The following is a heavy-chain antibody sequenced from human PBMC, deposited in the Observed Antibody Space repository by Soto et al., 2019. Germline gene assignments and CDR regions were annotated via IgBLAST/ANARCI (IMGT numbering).Heavy chain of an antibody. CDR3: AKDLPDFLHCSSTSCYGGVFGY. Sequence: PGGSLSLSCAASGFTFSSYAMSWVRQAPGKGLEWVSAISGSGGSTYYADSVKGRFTISRDNSKNTLYLQMNSLRAEDTGVYYCAKDLPDFLHCSSTSCYGGVFGYWGQGTLVTVSS. CDR2: ISGSGGST. V-gene: IGHV3-23*01. CDR1: GFTFSSYA. D-gene: IGHD2-2*01. J-gene: IGHJ4*02.